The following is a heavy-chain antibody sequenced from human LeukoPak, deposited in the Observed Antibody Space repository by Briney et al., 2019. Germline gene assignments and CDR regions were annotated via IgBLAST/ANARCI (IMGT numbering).Heavy chain of an antibody. CDR2: IRSKACGGTT. J-gene: IGHJ4*02. D-gene: IGHD3-22*01. V-gene: IGHV3-49*03. CDR3: TRSYYYDSSGTAGY. CDR1: GFTFGDYA. Sequence: GGSLRLSCTASGFTFGDYAMSWFRQAPGKGLEWVGFIRSKACGGTTEYAASVKGRFTISRDDSKSIAYLQMNSLKTEDTAVYYCTRSYYYDSSGTAGYWGQGTPVTVSS.